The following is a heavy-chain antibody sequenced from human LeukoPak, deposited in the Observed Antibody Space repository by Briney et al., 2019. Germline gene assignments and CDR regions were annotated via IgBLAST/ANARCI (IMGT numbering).Heavy chain of an antibody. CDR3: AKDYGLESHYGDAFDI. Sequence: GGALRLSCVAPGITFSRNGMHWVRQAPGKVLGRVAFIRYDGNNKYYVGYVKGQFTSYRDNSKNTLYLHMNRLRVEDTAVYHCAKDYGLESHYGDAFDIWGQGTMVTVSS. D-gene: IGHD3-10*01. CDR1: GITFSRNG. CDR2: IRYDGNNK. V-gene: IGHV3-30*02. J-gene: IGHJ3*02.